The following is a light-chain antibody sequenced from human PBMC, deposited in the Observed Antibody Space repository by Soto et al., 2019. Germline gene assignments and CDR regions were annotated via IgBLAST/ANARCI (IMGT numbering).Light chain of an antibody. CDR2: DAS. V-gene: IGKV1-5*01. Sequence: DIQMTQSPSTLSASVGDRVTITCRASQSVTNWLAWYQQKPGKAPNLLIYDASRLQSGIPSRFSGRGSGKEFTLTISSLQPDDFATYYCQPYTTYPYTFGQGTKLEIK. J-gene: IGKJ2*01. CDR3: QPYTTYPYT. CDR1: QSVTNW.